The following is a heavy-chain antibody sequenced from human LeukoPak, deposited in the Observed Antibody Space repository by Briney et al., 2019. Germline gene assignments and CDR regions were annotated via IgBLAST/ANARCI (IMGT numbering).Heavy chain of an antibody. D-gene: IGHD6-19*01. CDR1: GFTFSSYA. CDR2: ISGSGGST. V-gene: IGHV3-23*01. J-gene: IGHJ4*02. Sequence: GGSLRLSCAASGFTFSSYAMSWVRQAPGKGLEWVSAISGSGGSTYYADSVKGRFTISRDNSKNTLYLQMNSLRAADTAVYYCAKDSTAYSSGWPYFDYWGQGTLVTVSS. CDR3: AKDSTAYSSGWPYFDY.